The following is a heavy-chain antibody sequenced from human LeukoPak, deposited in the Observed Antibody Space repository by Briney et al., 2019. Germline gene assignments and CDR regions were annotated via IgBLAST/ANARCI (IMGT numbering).Heavy chain of an antibody. Sequence: GGSLRLSCAASGFTFSSYSMNWVRQAPGKGLEWVSSISSSSSYIYYADSVKGRFTISRDNAKNSLYLQMNSLRAEDTAVYYCAREPPGRPHYVMDVWGQGTTVTVSS. CDR2: ISSSSSYI. V-gene: IGHV3-21*01. CDR3: AREPPGRPHYVMDV. D-gene: IGHD1-1*01. J-gene: IGHJ6*02. CDR1: GFTFSSYS.